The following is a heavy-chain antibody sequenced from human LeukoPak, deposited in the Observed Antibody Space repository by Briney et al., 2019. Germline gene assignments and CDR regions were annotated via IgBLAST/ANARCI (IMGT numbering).Heavy chain of an antibody. CDR2: IYHSGSA. V-gene: IGHV4-38-2*02. J-gene: IGHJ4*02. CDR3: ARHRSGWLQSSFDY. Sequence: SETLSLTCTVSGYSISNGYYWGWIRQPPGKGLEWIGNIYHSGSAYYNPSLKSRVTISVDTSKNQFSLKLSSVTAADTAVYYCARHRSGWLQSSFDYWGQGTLVTVSS. D-gene: IGHD5-24*01. CDR1: GYSISNGYY.